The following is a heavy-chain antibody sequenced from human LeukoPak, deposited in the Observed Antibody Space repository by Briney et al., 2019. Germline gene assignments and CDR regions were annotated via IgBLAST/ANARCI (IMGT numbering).Heavy chain of an antibody. CDR1: GASIRHYH. V-gene: IGHV4-59*01. CDR2: LYHSGSP. Sequence: SETLSLTCTVSGASIRHYHWSWIRQPPGKGLEWIGNLYHSGSPNYNPSLKSRVTISIDTAKNQFSLRLRSVTPADTAVYYCATLTGTTYPYYFDFWGQATLVTVSS. CDR3: ATLTGTTYPYYFDF. D-gene: IGHD1-20*01. J-gene: IGHJ4*02.